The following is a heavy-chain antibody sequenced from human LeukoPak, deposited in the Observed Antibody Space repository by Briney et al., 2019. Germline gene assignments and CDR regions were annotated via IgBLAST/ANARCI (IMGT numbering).Heavy chain of an antibody. CDR1: GYIFSSYG. CDR3: ARGLSDDFWGFYKDD. Sequence: ASVKVSCKASGYIFSSYGMSWVRQAPGQGLEWMGWISAYNGKTNYAQKVQGRVTLTTDTSTNTAYMEMRSLISDDTAVYYCARGLSDDFWGFYKDDWGQGTLLIVSP. CDR2: ISAYNGKT. D-gene: IGHD3-3*01. V-gene: IGHV1-18*01. J-gene: IGHJ4*02.